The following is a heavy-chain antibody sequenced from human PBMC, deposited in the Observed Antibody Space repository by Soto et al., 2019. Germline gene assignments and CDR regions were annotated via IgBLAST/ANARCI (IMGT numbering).Heavy chain of an antibody. CDR3: AKGIVVVPAAISHYYGMDV. J-gene: IGHJ6*02. Sequence: GGSLRLSCAASGFTFSGYVMHWVRQAPGKGLEWVAVISYDGSNKYYADSVKGRFTISRDNSKNTLYLQMNSLRAEDTAVYYCAKGIVVVPAAISHYYGMDVWGQGTTVTVSS. CDR1: GFTFSGYV. V-gene: IGHV3-30*18. D-gene: IGHD2-2*01. CDR2: ISYDGSNK.